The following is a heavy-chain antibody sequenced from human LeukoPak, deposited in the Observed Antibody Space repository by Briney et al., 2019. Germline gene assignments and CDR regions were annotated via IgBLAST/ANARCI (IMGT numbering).Heavy chain of an antibody. D-gene: IGHD3-22*01. CDR2: ILASGGTT. J-gene: IGHJ4*02. V-gene: IGHV3-23*01. CDR3: AKDYYDYTGPYSWVFDY. CDR1: GFTFTNFA. Sequence: GGSLRLSCPASGFTFTNFAMSWVRQAPGKGLEWVSSILASGGTTYYADSVKGRFTSSRDNSKNTLYLQMSSLRAEDTAIYYCAKDYYDYTGPYSWVFDYWGEGTLVTVSA.